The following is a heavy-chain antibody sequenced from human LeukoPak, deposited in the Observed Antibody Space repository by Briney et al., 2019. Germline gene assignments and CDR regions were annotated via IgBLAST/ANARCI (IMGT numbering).Heavy chain of an antibody. CDR2: IYYSGST. CDR3: AREGYCSGGSCYSRGWFDP. D-gene: IGHD2-15*01. V-gene: IGHV4-59*01. CDR1: GGSISRYY. Sequence: SETLSLTCTVSGGSISRYYWSWIRQPSGKGLEWIGYIYYSGSTNYNPSLKSRVTISVDTSKNQFSLKLSSVTAADTAVYYCAREGYCSGGSCYSRGWFDPWGQGTLVTVSS. J-gene: IGHJ5*02.